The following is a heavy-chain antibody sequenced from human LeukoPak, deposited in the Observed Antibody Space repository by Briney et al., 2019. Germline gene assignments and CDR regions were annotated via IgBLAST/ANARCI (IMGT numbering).Heavy chain of an antibody. CDR1: GFTFSSYE. J-gene: IGHJ5*02. Sequence: PGGSLRLSCAASGFTFSSYEMNWVRQAPGKGLEWVSYISSSGTTIYYADSVKGRFTISRDNAKNSLYLQINSLRAEDTAVYYCARGRYHGNVXGSPPWGQGXLVTVSS. CDR3: ARGRYHGNVXGSPP. CDR2: ISSSGTTI. D-gene: IGHD3-16*01. V-gene: IGHV3-48*03.